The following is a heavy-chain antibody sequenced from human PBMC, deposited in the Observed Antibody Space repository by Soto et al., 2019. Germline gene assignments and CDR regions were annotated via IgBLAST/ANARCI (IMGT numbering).Heavy chain of an antibody. D-gene: IGHD6-19*01. V-gene: IGHV3-23*01. CDR2: ISCSGGST. J-gene: IGHJ4*02. Sequence: EVQLLESGGGSVQPGGSLRLSCATSGFTFSSYAMSWVRQAPGKGLEWVSAISCSGGSTNYADSAEGRFTISRDNSTNALLLQMSTLRPENPAVYYCAKAGGIAVPGSHLDYWGQGTLVTASS. CDR1: GFTFSSYA. CDR3: AKAGGIAVPGSHLDY.